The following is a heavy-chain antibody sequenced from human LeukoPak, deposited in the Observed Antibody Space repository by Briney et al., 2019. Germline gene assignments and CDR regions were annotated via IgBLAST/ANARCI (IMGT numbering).Heavy chain of an antibody. Sequence: GGSLRLSCAASGFTLSGYWMNWVRQAQGKGLEWLANINQDGSHEYYLDSVKGRFTISRDNAKNSLYLQMNSLRAEDTALYYCATWGGREDYWGQGTLVTVSS. CDR2: INQDGSHE. J-gene: IGHJ4*02. CDR3: ATWGGREDY. D-gene: IGHD3-16*01. V-gene: IGHV3-7*01. CDR1: GFTLSGYW.